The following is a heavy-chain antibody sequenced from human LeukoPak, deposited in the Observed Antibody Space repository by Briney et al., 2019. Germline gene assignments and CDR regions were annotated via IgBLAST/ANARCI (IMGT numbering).Heavy chain of an antibody. CDR3: VKDIKPGLRGYFDL. CDR1: GFTFDDYA. J-gene: IGHJ2*01. V-gene: IGHV3-9*01. D-gene: IGHD4-17*01. CDR2: ISWNSGSI. Sequence: PGRSLRLSCAASGFTFDDYAMHWVRQAPGKGLEWVSGISWNSGSIGYADSVKGRFTISRDNAKNSLYLQMNSLRAEDTALYYCVKDIKPGLRGYFDLWGRGTLVTVSS.